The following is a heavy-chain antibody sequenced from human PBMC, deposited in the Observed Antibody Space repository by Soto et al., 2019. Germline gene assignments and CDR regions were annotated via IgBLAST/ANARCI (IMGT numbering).Heavy chain of an antibody. Sequence: AAVNVSCMASGYSFTNFGVTWVRRAPGQGLEWMGWISAYTDTPNYAQTFQGRVNMTIDTSTRTAYMDLEILTSDDTGLQYCGRVIPGVEGWLDPWGQGTLVTVSS. CDR3: GRVIPGVEGWLDP. CDR2: ISAYTDTP. D-gene: IGHD2-2*01. J-gene: IGHJ5*02. V-gene: IGHV1-18*01. CDR1: GYSFTNFG.